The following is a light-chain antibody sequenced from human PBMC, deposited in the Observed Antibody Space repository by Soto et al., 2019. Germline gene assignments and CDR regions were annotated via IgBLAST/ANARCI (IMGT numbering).Light chain of an antibody. J-gene: IGLJ7*01. CDR3: SSKRDSSTLFV. Sequence: QSALTQPASVSGSPGQSITISCTGTSSDVGAYNYVSWYQHHPGKVPKLLIYEVTNRPSGVSDRVSGSKSGNTASLTISGLQAEDEADYYCSSKRDSSTLFVFGTGTQLTVL. CDR2: EVT. V-gene: IGLV2-14*01. CDR1: SSDVGAYNY.